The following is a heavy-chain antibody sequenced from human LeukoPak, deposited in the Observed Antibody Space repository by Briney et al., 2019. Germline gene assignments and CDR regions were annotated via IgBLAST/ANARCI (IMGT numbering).Heavy chain of an antibody. J-gene: IGHJ4*02. D-gene: IGHD3-9*01. CDR3: ARGSYDILTGYYPGGH. V-gene: IGHV3-23*01. CDR2: ISARGGGT. Sequence: PGGSLRLSCAASGFTFSTYVMTWVRQAPGKGLQWVSAISARGGGTYYADSVKGRFNISRDNSKNTLFLQMNSLRVEDTAVYYCARGSYDILTGYYPGGHWGQGTLVTVSS. CDR1: GFTFSTYV.